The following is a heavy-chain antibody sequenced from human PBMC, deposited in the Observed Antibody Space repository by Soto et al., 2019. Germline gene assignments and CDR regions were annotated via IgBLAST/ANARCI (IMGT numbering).Heavy chain of an antibody. Sequence: ASVKVSCKDSGGTFSSYSISWVRQAPGQGLEWMGGIIPIFGTANYAQKFQGRVTITADKSTSTAYMELSSLRSEDTAVYYCARSEPKRRWFDPWGQGTLVTVSS. CDR2: IIPIFGTA. CDR1: GGTFSSYS. J-gene: IGHJ5*02. CDR3: ARSEPKRRWFDP. V-gene: IGHV1-69*06.